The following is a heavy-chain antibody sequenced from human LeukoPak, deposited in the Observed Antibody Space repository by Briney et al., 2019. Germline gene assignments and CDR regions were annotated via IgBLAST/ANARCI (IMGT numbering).Heavy chain of an antibody. CDR3: ARGSLYSSSLRYNWFDP. V-gene: IGHV1-18*01. Sequence: GASVKVSCKASGYTFTSFGISWVRQAPGQGLEWMGWISAYNGNTKYAQKLQGRVTMTKDTSTSTTYMDLRSLRSDDTAVYFCARGSLYSSSLRYNWFDPWGQGTLVTVSS. CDR1: GYTFTSFG. D-gene: IGHD6-13*01. J-gene: IGHJ5*02. CDR2: ISAYNGNT.